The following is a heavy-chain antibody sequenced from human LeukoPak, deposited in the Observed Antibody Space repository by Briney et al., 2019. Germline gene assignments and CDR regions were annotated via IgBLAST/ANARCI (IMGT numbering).Heavy chain of an antibody. D-gene: IGHD6-6*01. Sequence: SETLSLTCAVYGGSFSGYCWSWIRQPPGKGLEWTGEINHSGSTNYNPSLKSRVTISVDTSNNRFSLKLMSVTAADTAVYYCARATRPRGDFDYWGQGTLVTVSS. J-gene: IGHJ4*02. CDR3: ARATRPRGDFDY. V-gene: IGHV4-34*01. CDR2: INHSGST. CDR1: GGSFSGYC.